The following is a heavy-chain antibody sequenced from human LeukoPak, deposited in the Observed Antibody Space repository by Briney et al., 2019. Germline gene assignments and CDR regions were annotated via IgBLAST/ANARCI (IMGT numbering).Heavy chain of an antibody. CDR3: ARDSSGYGYSHFDY. V-gene: IGHV4-59*01. J-gene: IGHJ4*02. Sequence: SESLSLTCTVSGGSISSYYWRWVRQPPGKGLGWVGYIYSTRSTNSNPSLKSRITRSVDTSKSQFSLKLSSVAAADTAVYSCARDSSGYGYSHFDYWGQGTLVTASS. CDR1: GGSISSYY. D-gene: IGHD5-12*01. CDR2: IYSTRST.